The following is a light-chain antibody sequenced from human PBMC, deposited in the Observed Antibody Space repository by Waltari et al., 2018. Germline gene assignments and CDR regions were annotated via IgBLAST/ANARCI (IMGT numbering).Light chain of an antibody. CDR1: QSISTY. J-gene: IGKJ4*01. Sequence: DIQLTQSPSSLSASVGDRVTIISRASQSISTYLSWYQQKPGKAPKLLIYAASRLHSGVPSRFSGSGSGTDFTLTISSLQPEDFATYYCQQGYSTPPRLTFGGGTKVEI. CDR2: AAS. V-gene: IGKV1-39*01. CDR3: QQGYSTPPRLT.